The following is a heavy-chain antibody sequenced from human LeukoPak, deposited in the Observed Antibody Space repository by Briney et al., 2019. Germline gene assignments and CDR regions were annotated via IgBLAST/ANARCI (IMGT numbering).Heavy chain of an antibody. CDR1: GGSFSGYY. J-gene: IGHJ6*02. CDR3: ARGHYGMDV. CDR2: INYSGST. V-gene: IGHV4-34*01. Sequence: SETLSLTCAVYGGSFSGYYWSWIRQPPGKGLEWIGEINYSGSTNYNPSLKSRVTISVDTSKNQFSLKLSSVTAADTAVYYCARGHYGMDVWGQGTTVTVSS.